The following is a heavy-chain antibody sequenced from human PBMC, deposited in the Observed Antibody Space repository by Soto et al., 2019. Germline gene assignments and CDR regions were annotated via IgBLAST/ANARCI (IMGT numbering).Heavy chain of an antibody. V-gene: IGHV4-34*01. CDR3: ARGWRDYDFWSGYYGIDY. D-gene: IGHD3-3*01. Sequence: SETLSLTCAVYGGSFSGYYWSWIRQPPGKGLEWIGEINHSGSTNYNPSLKSRVTISVDTSKNQFSLKLSSVTAADTAVYYRARGWRDYDFWSGYYGIDYWGQGTLVTVSS. CDR1: GGSFSGYY. CDR2: INHSGST. J-gene: IGHJ4*02.